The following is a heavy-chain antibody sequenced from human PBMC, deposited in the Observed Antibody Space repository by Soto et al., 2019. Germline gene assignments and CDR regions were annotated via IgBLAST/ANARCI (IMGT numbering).Heavy chain of an antibody. D-gene: IGHD4-4*01. J-gene: IGHJ3*02. CDR1: GYTFTSYY. Sequence: ASVKVSCKASGYTFTSYYMHWERQAPGQGLEWMGIINPSGGSTSYAQKFQGRVTMTRDTSTSTVYMELSSLRSEDTAVYYCARDTTEGPHAFDIWGQGTMVTVSS. CDR2: INPSGGST. CDR3: ARDTTEGPHAFDI. V-gene: IGHV1-46*03.